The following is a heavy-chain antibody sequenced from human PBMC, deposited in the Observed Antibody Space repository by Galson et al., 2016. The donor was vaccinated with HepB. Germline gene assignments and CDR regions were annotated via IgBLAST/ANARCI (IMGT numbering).Heavy chain of an antibody. J-gene: IGHJ4*02. D-gene: IGHD1-26*01. V-gene: IGHV3-30-3*01. CDR3: ATDPIVGVRDYFDY. Sequence: SLRLSCAASGFTFSTHAMSWVRQAPGKGLEWVAVTDGTNKYYADSVKGRFTISRDDSKSTLYLQMDRLRAEDTAVYYCATDPIVGVRDYFDYWGQGTLVTVSS. CDR2: TDGTNK. CDR1: GFTFSTHA.